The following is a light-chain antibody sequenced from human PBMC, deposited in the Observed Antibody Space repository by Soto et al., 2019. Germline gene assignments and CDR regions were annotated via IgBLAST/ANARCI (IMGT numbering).Light chain of an antibody. Sequence: DILLTQSPGTLSLPPGERATLSCSASQSVSSSYLAWYQQKPGQAPKLLIYDASNRATGIPARFSGSGSGTDFTLTISSLEPEDFAVYYCQQYNNYASAFGQGTKVDIK. J-gene: IGKJ1*01. V-gene: IGKV3-20*01. CDR2: DAS. CDR1: QSVSSSY. CDR3: QQYNNYASA.